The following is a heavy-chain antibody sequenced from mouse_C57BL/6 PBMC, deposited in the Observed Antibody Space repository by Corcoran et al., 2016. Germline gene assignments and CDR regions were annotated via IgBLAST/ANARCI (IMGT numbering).Heavy chain of an antibody. CDR1: GYTFTDYY. Sequence: EVQMRQSRPELMTPGASVKLSCKASGYTFTDYYMNRVKQSHGKSLEWIGDINPNNGGTSYNQKFKGKATLTVDKSSSTAYMELRSLTSEDSAVYYCARRGNYYCYDDYFDYWGQGTTLTVSS. D-gene: IGHD2-2*01. CDR2: INPNNGGT. J-gene: IGHJ2*01. V-gene: IGHV1-26*01. CDR3: ARRGNYYCYDDYFDY.